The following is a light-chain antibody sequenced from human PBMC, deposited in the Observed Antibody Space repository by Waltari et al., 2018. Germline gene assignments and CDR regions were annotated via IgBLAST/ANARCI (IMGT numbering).Light chain of an antibody. CDR3: ALYMGSGIWV. CDR2: KAN. J-gene: IGLJ3*02. V-gene: IGLV8-61*01. Sequence: QTVVTQEPSLSVSPGGTVTLTCALSSGSLSTTSYATWYQQTPGQAPRTLVYKANPCSSGVPYRFSGSILGNTAALTITGAQADDESDYYCALYMGSGIWVFGGGTRLTVL. CDR1: SGSLSTTSY.